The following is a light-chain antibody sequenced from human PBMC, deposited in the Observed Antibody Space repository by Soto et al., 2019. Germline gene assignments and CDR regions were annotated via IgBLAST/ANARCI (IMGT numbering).Light chain of an antibody. J-gene: IGLJ1*01. CDR2: EVS. V-gene: IGLV2-14*01. CDR3: SSYTSSSTLYYV. CDR1: SSDVGGYNY. Sequence: QSVLTQPASVPGSPGQSITISCTGTSSDVGGYNYVSWYQQHPGKAPKLMIYEVSNRPSGVSNRFSGSKSGNTASLTISGLQAEDEADYYCSSYTSSSTLYYVFGTGTKV.